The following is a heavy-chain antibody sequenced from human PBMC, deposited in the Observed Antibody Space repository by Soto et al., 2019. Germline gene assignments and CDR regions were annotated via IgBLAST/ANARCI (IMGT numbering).Heavy chain of an antibody. V-gene: IGHV3-33*01. CDR2: IWYDGSNK. CDR1: GFTFSSYG. J-gene: IGHJ5*02. Sequence: GGSLRLSCAASGFTFSSYGMHWVRQAPGKGLEWVAVIWYDGSNKYYADSVKGRFTISRDNSKNTLYLQMNSLRAEDTAVYYCARWGLEYQLLSGWFDPWGQGTLVTVSS. CDR3: ARWGLEYQLLSGWFDP. D-gene: IGHD2-2*01.